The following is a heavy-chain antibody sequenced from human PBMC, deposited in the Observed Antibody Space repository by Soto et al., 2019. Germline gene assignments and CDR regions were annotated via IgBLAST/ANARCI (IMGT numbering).Heavy chain of an antibody. CDR2: IYYSGST. CDR3: ARVRRWSSSPEKHYGMDV. J-gene: IGHJ6*02. V-gene: IGHV4-59*01. D-gene: IGHD6-13*01. Sequence: SGTLSLTCTVSGCSISRYYLSWIRQPPGKGLEWIGYIYYSGSTNYNPSLKSRVTISVDTSKNQFSLKLSSVTAADTAVYYCARVRRWSSSPEKHYGMDVWGQGTTVTVSS. CDR1: GCSISRYY.